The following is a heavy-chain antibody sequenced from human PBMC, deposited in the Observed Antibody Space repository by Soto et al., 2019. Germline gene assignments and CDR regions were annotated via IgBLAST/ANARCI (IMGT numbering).Heavy chain of an antibody. CDR1: GGTFSSYT. CDR3: ARDSASCYGGSVY. V-gene: IGHV1-69*08. J-gene: IGHJ4*02. Sequence: QVQLVQSGAEVKKPGSSVKVSCKASGGTFSSYTISWVRQAPGQGLEWMGRIIPILGIANYAQKFQGSVTITADKSTSTAYMEMSSLRSEDTAVYYCARDSASCYGGSVYWGQGTLVTVSS. D-gene: IGHD2-2*01. CDR2: IIPILGIA.